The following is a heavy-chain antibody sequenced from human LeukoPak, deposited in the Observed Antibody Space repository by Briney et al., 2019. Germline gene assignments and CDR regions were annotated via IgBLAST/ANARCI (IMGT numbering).Heavy chain of an antibody. J-gene: IGHJ4*02. CDR1: GFTFSSYS. D-gene: IGHD6-19*01. CDR3: ARLNPRYSSGRDY. CDR2: ISSSSSYI. V-gene: IGHV3-21*01. Sequence: GGSLRLSCAASGFTFSSYSMNWVRQAPGKGLEWVSSISSSSSYIYYADSVKGPFTISRDNAKNSLYLQMNSLRAEDTAVYYCARLNPRYSSGRDYWGQGTLVTVSS.